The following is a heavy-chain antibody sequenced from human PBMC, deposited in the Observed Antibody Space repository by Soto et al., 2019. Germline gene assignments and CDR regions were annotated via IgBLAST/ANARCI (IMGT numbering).Heavy chain of an antibody. CDR3: ARVSLVGPSGGRYFDY. CDR1: GFTFSAHY. V-gene: IGHV3-72*01. CDR2: IKKKANSYTT. J-gene: IGHJ4*02. Sequence: EVQLVESGGGLVQPGGSLRLSCAASGFTFSAHYMDWVRQAPGKGLEWVVRIKKKANSYTTEYAASVEGRFTISREDSENSQYLQMNRLKTEDTAVYYCARVSLVGPSGGRYFDYWGQGSQVAVSS. D-gene: IGHD1-26*01.